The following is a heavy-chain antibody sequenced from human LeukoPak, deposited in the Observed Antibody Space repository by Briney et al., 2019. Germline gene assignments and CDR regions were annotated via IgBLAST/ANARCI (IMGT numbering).Heavy chain of an antibody. CDR1: GFTFSSYA. CDR3: ARSDWFDP. CDR2: ISASGGST. J-gene: IGHJ5*02. V-gene: IGHV3-23*01. Sequence: GRSLRLSCAASGFTFSSYAMSWVRQAPGKGLEWVSAISASGGSTYYADSVKGRFTISRDHARNTLYLQMNSLRDEDTAVYYCARSDWFDPWGQGTLVTVSS.